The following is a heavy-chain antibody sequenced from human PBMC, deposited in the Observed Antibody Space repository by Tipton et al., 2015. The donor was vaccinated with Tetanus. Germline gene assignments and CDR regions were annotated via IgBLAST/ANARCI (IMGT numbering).Heavy chain of an antibody. V-gene: IGHV4-61*08. J-gene: IGHJ4*02. CDR2: INHRGGT. CDR1: GGSLRSGDHY. D-gene: IGHD1-14*01. CDR3: ARGTGDY. Sequence: GLVKPSETLSLTCSVSGGSLRSGDHYWSWIRQPPGKGLEWIGEINHRGGTSYNPSLKSRATISVDTSKNQFSLNLTSVTAADTAVYYCARGTGDYWGQGTLVTVSS.